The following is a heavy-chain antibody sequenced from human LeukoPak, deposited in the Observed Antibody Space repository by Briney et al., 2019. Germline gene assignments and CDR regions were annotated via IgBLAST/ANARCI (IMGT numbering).Heavy chain of an antibody. Sequence: ASVKVSCKASGYTFTGYYMHWVRQAPGQGLEWMGWINPNSGGTNYAQKFQGRVTMTRDTSISTAYMELSRLRSDDTAVYYCARKSLRQLLWFGEEVPFDYWGQGTLVTVSS. CDR2: INPNSGGT. V-gene: IGHV1-2*02. D-gene: IGHD3-10*01. CDR3: ARKSLRQLLWFGEEVPFDY. J-gene: IGHJ4*02. CDR1: GYTFTGYY.